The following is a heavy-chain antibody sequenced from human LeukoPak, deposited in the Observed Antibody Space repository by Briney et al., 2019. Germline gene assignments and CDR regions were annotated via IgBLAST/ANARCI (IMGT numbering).Heavy chain of an antibody. J-gene: IGHJ3*02. Sequence: SETLSLTCAVSGGSFSGYYWTWIRQPPGKGLEWIGEINHSGSANYNPSLKSRVTISVDTSKNQFSLKLSSVTAADTAVYYCARHDRGIAAAGDAFDIWGQGTMVTVSS. CDR1: GGSFSGYY. CDR3: ARHDRGIAAAGDAFDI. V-gene: IGHV4-34*01. D-gene: IGHD6-13*01. CDR2: INHSGSA.